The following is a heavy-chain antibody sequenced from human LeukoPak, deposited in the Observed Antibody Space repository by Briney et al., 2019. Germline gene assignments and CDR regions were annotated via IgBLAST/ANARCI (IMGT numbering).Heavy chain of an antibody. CDR3: ARGGRYFDWLLFGAFDI. CDR2: ISGSGDTT. J-gene: IGHJ3*02. D-gene: IGHD3-9*01. Sequence: GGSLRLSCAVSGFTFSNYAISWVRQAPGKGLEWVSSISGSGDTTYYADPVKGRFTISRDNSKNTLYLQMNSLRAEDTAVYYCARGGRYFDWLLFGAFDIWGQGTMVTVSS. CDR1: GFTFSNYA. V-gene: IGHV3-23*01.